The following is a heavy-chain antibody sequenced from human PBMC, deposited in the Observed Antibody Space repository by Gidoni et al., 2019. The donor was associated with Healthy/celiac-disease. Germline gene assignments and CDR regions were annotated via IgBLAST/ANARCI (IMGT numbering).Heavy chain of an antibody. Sequence: QVQLVESGGGVVQPGRSLRLSCAASGFTFSSYGMHWVRQAPGKGLEWVAVISYDGSNKYYADSVKGRFTISRDNSKNTLYLQMNSLRAEDTAVYYCAKDGGDYLGGAFDPWGQGTLVTVSS. V-gene: IGHV3-30*18. J-gene: IGHJ5*02. CDR2: ISYDGSNK. CDR1: GFTFSSYG. CDR3: AKDGGDYLGGAFDP. D-gene: IGHD4-17*01.